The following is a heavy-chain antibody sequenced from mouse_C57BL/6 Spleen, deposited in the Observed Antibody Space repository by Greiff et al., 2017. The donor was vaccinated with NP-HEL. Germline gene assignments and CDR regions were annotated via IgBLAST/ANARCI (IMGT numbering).Heavy chain of an antibody. Sequence: QVQLQRSGAELVRPGTSVKVSCKASGYAFTNYLIEWVKQRPGQGLEWIGVINPGSGGTNYNEKFKGKATLTADKSSSTAYMQLSSLTSEDSAVYFCALGSSRNYWGQGTTLTVSS. J-gene: IGHJ2*01. V-gene: IGHV1-54*01. CDR1: GYAFTNYL. CDR2: INPGSGGT. D-gene: IGHD1-1*01. CDR3: ALGSSRNY.